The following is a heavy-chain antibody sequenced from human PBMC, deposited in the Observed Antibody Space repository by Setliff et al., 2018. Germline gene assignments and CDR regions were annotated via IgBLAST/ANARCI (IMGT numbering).Heavy chain of an antibody. Sequence: GGSLRLSCAASGFTFSSYAMSWFRQAPGKGLEWVSAISGSGGSTYYADSVKGRFTISRDNSKNTLYLQMNSLRAEDTAVYYCAKYSSSWGGYYYYYYYMDVWGKGTTVTVSS. CDR2: ISGSGGST. CDR3: AKYSSSWGGYYYYYYYMDV. CDR1: GFTFSSYA. V-gene: IGHV3-23*01. D-gene: IGHD6-13*01. J-gene: IGHJ6*03.